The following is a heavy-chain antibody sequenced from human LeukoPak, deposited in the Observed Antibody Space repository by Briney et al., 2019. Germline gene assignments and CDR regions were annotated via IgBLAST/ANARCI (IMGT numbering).Heavy chain of an antibody. CDR1: GFTFSSYS. CDR3: ARDSRAGFDY. Sequence: PGGSLRLCCAASGFTFSSYSMNWVRQAAGKGLEWVSSISSSSSYVYYADSVKGRFTISRDNAKNSLYLQMNSLRAEDTAVYYCARDSRAGFDYWGQGTLVTVSS. D-gene: IGHD3-10*01. J-gene: IGHJ4*02. V-gene: IGHV3-21*01. CDR2: ISSSSSYV.